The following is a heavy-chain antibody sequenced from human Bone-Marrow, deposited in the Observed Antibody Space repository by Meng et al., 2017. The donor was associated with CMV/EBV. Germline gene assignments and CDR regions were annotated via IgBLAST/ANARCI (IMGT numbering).Heavy chain of an antibody. CDR1: GYTFTSYD. CDR2: MNPNSGNT. D-gene: IGHD2-2*02. J-gene: IGHJ6*02. CDR3: ARFIGYCSSTSCYTLYYYYGMDV. Sequence: ASAKVSCKASGYTFTSYDINWVRHATGQGLEWMGWMNPNSGNTNYAQKLQGRVTMTTDTSTSTAYMELRSLRSDDTAVYYCARFIGYCSSTSCYTLYYYYGMDVWGQGTTVTVSS. V-gene: IGHV1-18*01.